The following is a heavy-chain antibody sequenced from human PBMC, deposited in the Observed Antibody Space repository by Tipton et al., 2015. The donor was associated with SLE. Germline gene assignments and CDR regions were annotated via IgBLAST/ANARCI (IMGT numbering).Heavy chain of an antibody. CDR1: GYSISSGYY. CDR2: IYHSGST. D-gene: IGHD5/OR15-5a*01. CDR3: ARDGLGWGYYYYMDV. J-gene: IGHJ6*03. V-gene: IGHV4-38-2*02. Sequence: TLSLTCTVSGYSISSGYYWGWIRQPPGKGLEWIGSIYHSGSTYYNPSLKSRVTISVDTSKNQFSLKLSSVTAADTAAYYCARDGLGWGYYYYMDVWGKGTTVTASS.